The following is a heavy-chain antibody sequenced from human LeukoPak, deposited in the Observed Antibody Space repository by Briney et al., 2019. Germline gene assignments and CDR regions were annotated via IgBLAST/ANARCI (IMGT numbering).Heavy chain of an antibody. D-gene: IGHD6-6*01. J-gene: IGHJ4*02. CDR1: GFTFSSYV. CDR3: ARDKGTSYLSSFEY. Sequence: GRSLRLSCAASGFTFSSYVMHWVRQAPGKGLEWVAIISYDGSNEYYADSVKGRLTISRDNSKNTLYLQMNILRAADTAVYYFARDKGTSYLSSFEYWGQGTLVTVSS. V-gene: IGHV3-30*04. CDR2: ISYDGSNE.